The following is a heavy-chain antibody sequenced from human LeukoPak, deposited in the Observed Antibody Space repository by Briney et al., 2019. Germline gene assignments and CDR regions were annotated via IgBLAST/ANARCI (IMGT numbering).Heavy chain of an antibody. CDR1: GGSISSSSYY. D-gene: IGHD5-18*01. CDR3: GRHGYLSYNLFDP. J-gene: IGHJ5*02. CDR2: IYYSGST. V-gene: IGHV4-39*01. Sequence: PSETLSLTCTVSGGSISSSSYYWGWIRQPPGKGLEWIGSIYYSGSTYYNPSLKSRVTISVDTSKNQFSLKLSSVTAADTAVYYCGRHGYLSYNLFDPWGQGTLVTVPS.